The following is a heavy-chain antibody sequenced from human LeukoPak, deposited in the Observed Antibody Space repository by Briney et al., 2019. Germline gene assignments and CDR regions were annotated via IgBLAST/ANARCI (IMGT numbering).Heavy chain of an antibody. V-gene: IGHV4-59*01. CDR1: GGSISDYY. D-gene: IGHD5-24*01. J-gene: IGHJ5*02. Sequence: SETLSLTCTVSGGSISDYYWSWIRQPPGKGLEWIGYIYYSGSTNYNPSLKSRVTISVDTSKNQFSLKLSSVTAADTAVYYCARSRWLQFHWFDPWGQGTLVTVSS. CDR2: IYYSGST. CDR3: ARSRWLQFHWFDP.